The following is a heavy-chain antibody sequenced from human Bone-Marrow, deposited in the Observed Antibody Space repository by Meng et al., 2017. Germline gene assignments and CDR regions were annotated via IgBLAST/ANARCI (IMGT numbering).Heavy chain of an antibody. D-gene: IGHD4-17*01. CDR3: AKGGGTVTTNRYAYDI. J-gene: IGHJ3*02. CDR1: GLTFSTFA. V-gene: IGHV3-23*01. Sequence: FTFEASGLTFSTFAMTWIRQAPGKGLEWVSAISGGGGSTYYADSVKGRFTISRGNSKNTVFLQMNSLGAEDTAVYYCAKGGGTVTTNRYAYDIWGQGTMVTVSS. CDR2: ISGGGGST.